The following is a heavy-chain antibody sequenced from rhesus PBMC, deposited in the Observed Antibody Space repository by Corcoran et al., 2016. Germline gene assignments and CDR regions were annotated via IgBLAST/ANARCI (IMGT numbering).Heavy chain of an antibody. D-gene: IGHD3-3*01. CDR1: GGSISGYYY. J-gene: IGHJ4*01. CDR3: ARELQYLDWLSDFDY. Sequence: QLQLQESGPGLVKPSETLSLTCAVYGGSISGYYYWSWIRQPPGKGLEWIGYIYGNSASTNYNPSLKNRVTISKDTSKNQFSLKLSSVTAADTAVYYCARELQYLDWLSDFDYWGQGVLVTVSS. CDR2: IYGNSAST. V-gene: IGHV4-73*01.